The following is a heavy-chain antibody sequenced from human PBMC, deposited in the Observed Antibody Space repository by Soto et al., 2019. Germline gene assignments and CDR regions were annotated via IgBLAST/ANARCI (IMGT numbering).Heavy chain of an antibody. D-gene: IGHD3-22*01. CDR2: IYSGGST. Sequence: EVQLVESGGGLIQPGGSLRLSCAASGFTVSSNYMSWVRQAPGKGLEWVSVIYSGGSTYYADSVKGRFTISRDNSKNTAELQMNRLRAQDTAVYYCARDRVESGYPEYFQHWGQGTLVTVSS. CDR1: GFTVSSNY. J-gene: IGHJ1*01. CDR3: ARDRVESGYPEYFQH. V-gene: IGHV3-53*01.